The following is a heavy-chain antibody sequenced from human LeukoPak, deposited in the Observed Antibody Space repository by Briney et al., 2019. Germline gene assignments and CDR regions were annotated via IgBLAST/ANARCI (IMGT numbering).Heavy chain of an antibody. CDR3: ARGGGSSSWYGEDV. Sequence: GSVKVSCKASGYTFTGYYMHWVRQAPGQGLEWMGWINPNSGGTNYAQKFQGRVTMTRDTSISTAYMELSRLRSDDTAVYYCARGGGSSSWYGEDVWGQGTTVTVSS. CDR2: INPNSGGT. J-gene: IGHJ6*02. D-gene: IGHD6-13*01. V-gene: IGHV1-2*02. CDR1: GYTFTGYY.